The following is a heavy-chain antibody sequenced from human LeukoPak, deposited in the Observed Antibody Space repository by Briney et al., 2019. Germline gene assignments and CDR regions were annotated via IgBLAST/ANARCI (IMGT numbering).Heavy chain of an antibody. J-gene: IGHJ4*02. D-gene: IGHD6-13*01. CDR2: IYSTGST. Sequence: PSETLSLTCTVSGGSISSYYWSWIRQPAGKGLEWIGRIYSTGSTNYNPSLKSRVTMSVVTSNNQFSLRLRSVTAADTTVYSGARQIASAGTAGFDFWGQGALVTVSS. V-gene: IGHV4-4*07. CDR3: ARQIASAGTAGFDF. CDR1: GGSISSYY.